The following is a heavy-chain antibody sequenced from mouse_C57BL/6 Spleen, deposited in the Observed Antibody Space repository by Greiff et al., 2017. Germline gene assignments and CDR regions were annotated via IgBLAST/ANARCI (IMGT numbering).Heavy chain of an antibody. V-gene: IGHV1-82*01. J-gene: IGHJ4*01. CDR2: IYPGDGDT. CDR1: GYAFSSSW. Sequence: VKLMESGPELVKPGASVKISCKASGYAFSSSWMNWVKQRPGKGLEWIGRIYPGDGDTNYNGKFKGKATLTADKSSSTAYMQLSSLTSEDSAVYFCARSPISYAMDYWGQGTSVTVSS. CDR3: ARSPISYAMDY.